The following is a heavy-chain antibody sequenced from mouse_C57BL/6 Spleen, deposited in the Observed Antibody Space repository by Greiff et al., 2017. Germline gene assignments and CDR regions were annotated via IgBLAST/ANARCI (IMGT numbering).Heavy chain of an antibody. D-gene: IGHD1-1*01. Sequence: VQLQQPGAELVRPGSSVKLSCKASGYTFTSYSMHWVKQRPIQGLEWIGNIDPSDSETHYNQKFKDKATLTVDKSSSTAYLELSGLTSEDSAVYYCARGAGNYYGSSPWCLDVWGTGTTVTVSS. V-gene: IGHV1-52*01. CDR3: ARGAGNYYGSSPWCLDV. J-gene: IGHJ1*03. CDR1: GYTFTSYS. CDR2: IDPSDSET.